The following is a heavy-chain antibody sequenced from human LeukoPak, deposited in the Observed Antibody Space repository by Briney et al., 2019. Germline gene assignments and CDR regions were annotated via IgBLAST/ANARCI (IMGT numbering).Heavy chain of an antibody. CDR2: IIPIFGTA. CDR1: GGTFSSYA. D-gene: IGHD2-2*01. J-gene: IGHJ3*02. CDR3: AREGLGYCSSTSCYFAFDI. Sequence: GASVEVSCKASGGTFSSYAISWVRQAPGQGLEWMGGIIPIFGTANYAQKFQGRVTITADESTSTAYMELSSLRSEDTAVYYCAREGLGYCSSTSCYFAFDIWGQGTVVTVSS. V-gene: IGHV1-69*13.